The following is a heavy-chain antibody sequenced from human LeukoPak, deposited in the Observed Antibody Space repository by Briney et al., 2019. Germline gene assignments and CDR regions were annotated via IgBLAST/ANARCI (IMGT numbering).Heavy chain of an antibody. Sequence: GGSLRLSCAASGFTFSSYAMSWVRQAPGKGLEWVSSISGSGGNTYYADSLKGRVTLSRDNSKKTLYLQMNSLRAEDTAVYYCARSQGGSGALFNYWGQGTLVTASS. CDR2: ISGSGGNT. CDR3: ARSQGGSGALFNY. CDR1: GFTFSSYA. J-gene: IGHJ4*02. D-gene: IGHD1-26*01. V-gene: IGHV3-23*01.